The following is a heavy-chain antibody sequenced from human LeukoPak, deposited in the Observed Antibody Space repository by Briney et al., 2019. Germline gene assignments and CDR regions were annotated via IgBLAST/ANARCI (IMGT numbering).Heavy chain of an antibody. CDR3: ASPFEGSWHAFDI. D-gene: IGHD3-10*01. V-gene: IGHV4-39*01. CDR2: IYYSGST. J-gene: IGHJ3*02. Sequence: PSETLSLTCTVSGGSISSGSYYWGWIRQPPGKGLEWIGSIYYSGSTYYNPSLKSRVTISVDTSKNQFSLKLSSVTAADTAVYYCASPFEGSWHAFDIWGQGTMVTVSS. CDR1: GGSISSGSYY.